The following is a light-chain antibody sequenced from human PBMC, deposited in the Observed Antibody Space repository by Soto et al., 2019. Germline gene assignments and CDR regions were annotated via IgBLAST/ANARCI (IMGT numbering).Light chain of an antibody. CDR1: QDIRKS. Sequence: DIQMTQSPSSLSASVGDRVTITCQASQDIRKSLNWYQQKPGKAPKLLIYGASDLETGVPSRFSGSRSGTDFSFTISSLQPEDIATYYCQQNDNLPYTFGQGTKLEIK. J-gene: IGKJ2*01. CDR2: GAS. CDR3: QQNDNLPYT. V-gene: IGKV1-33*01.